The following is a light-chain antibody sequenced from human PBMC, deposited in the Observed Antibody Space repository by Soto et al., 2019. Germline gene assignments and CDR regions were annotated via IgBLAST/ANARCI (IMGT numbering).Light chain of an antibody. Sequence: DIQMTQSPSTPSAAVGDRVTITCRASQGISSYLAWYQQKPGKAPKLLIYTASTLQSGVPSRFSGRGSGTDFTLTISSLQPDDFATYYCLQLNSYPRTFGQGTKVDIK. J-gene: IGKJ1*01. CDR2: TAS. V-gene: IGKV1-9*01. CDR3: LQLNSYPRT. CDR1: QGISSY.